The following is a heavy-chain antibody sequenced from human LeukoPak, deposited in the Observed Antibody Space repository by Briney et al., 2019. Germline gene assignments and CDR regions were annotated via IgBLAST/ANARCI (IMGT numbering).Heavy chain of an antibody. J-gene: IGHJ4*02. D-gene: IGHD2-21*02. V-gene: IGHV4-4*08. Sequence: SETLSLTCTVSGRSMNNYHWGWIRQPPGKGLEWIGSIFSNGNTYDNPSLKSRVTMSLDPSKNQFSLKVTSVTAADTAMYYCARGHELSCDGADCPYLPDYWGQGTLVTVSS. CDR1: GRSMNNYH. CDR3: ARGHELSCDGADCPYLPDY. CDR2: IFSNGNT.